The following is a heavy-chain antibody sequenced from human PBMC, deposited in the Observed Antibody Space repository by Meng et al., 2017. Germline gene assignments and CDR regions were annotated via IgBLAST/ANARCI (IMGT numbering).Heavy chain of an antibody. Sequence: QGQLVRSGGGGKKPGSSVKVSCKASGGTFSSYAISWVRQAPGQGLEWMGWISAYNGNTNYAQKLQGRVTMTTDTSTSTAYMELRSLRSDDTAVYYCARGGIAVAIDYWGQGTLVTVSS. CDR1: GGTFSSYA. J-gene: IGHJ4*02. CDR2: ISAYNGNT. D-gene: IGHD6-19*01. V-gene: IGHV1-18*01. CDR3: ARGGIAVAIDY.